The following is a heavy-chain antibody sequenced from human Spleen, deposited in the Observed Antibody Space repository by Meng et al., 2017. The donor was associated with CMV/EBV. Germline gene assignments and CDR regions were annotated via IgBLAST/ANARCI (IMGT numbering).Heavy chain of an antibody. D-gene: IGHD3-3*01. Sequence: SLKISCAASGFTFSKYAMHWVRQAPGKGLEWISSISWDNGDIVYADSVKGRVTISRDNAKNSLNSQMNSLRAEDTAVYYCARGGSYYDFWSTLWGQGTTVTVSS. CDR2: ISWDNGDI. V-gene: IGHV3-9*01. J-gene: IGHJ6*02. CDR1: GFTFSKYA. CDR3: ARGGSYYDFWSTL.